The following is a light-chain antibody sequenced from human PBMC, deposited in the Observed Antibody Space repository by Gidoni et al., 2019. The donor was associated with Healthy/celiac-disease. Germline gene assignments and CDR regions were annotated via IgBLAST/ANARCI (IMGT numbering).Light chain of an antibody. CDR1: QSVGISY. J-gene: IGKJ2*01. CDR2: GAS. V-gene: IGKV3-20*01. Sequence: EIVLPQSPGTLSLSPGERATLSCRASQSVGISYLAWYQQKPGQAPRLLIYGASSRATGIPDRFSGSGSGTDFTLTISRLEPEDFGVYYCQQYGSSPYTFGQGTKLEIK. CDR3: QQYGSSPYT.